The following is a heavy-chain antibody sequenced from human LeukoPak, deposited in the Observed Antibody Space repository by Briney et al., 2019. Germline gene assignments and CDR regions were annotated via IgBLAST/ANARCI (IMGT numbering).Heavy chain of an antibody. V-gene: IGHV1-8*01. CDR3: ARGSYSSSWYIGIYYYYGMDV. CDR2: MNPNSGNT. D-gene: IGHD6-13*01. Sequence: ASVKVSCKASGYTFTSYDINWVRQATGQGLEWMGWMNPNSGNTGYAQKFQGRVTMTRNTSISTAYMELSSLRSEDTAVYYCARGSYSSSWYIGIYYYYGMDVWGQGTTVTVSS. J-gene: IGHJ6*02. CDR1: GYTFTSYD.